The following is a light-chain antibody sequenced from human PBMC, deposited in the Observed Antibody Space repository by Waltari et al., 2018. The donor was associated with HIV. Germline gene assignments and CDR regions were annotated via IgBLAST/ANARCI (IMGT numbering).Light chain of an antibody. CDR1: QRLLHSNGNNY. CDR2: LGS. V-gene: IGKV2-28*01. Sequence: DIVMTQSPLSLPVTPGEPASTACRSSQRLLHSNGNNYLDWYLQKPGQSPQLLIYLGSNRASGVPDRFSGSGSVTDFTLKISRVEAEDVGVYYCMQALQTRTFGQGTKVEIK. CDR3: MQALQTRT. J-gene: IGKJ1*01.